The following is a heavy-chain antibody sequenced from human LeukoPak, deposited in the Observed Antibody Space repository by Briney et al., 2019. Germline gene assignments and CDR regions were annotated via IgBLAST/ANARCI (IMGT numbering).Heavy chain of an antibody. V-gene: IGHV3-72*01. CDR2: SRHQAAGYTT. Sequence: PGGSLRLSCAASGFTFSDHYMDWVRQLPGEGLEWVGRSRHQAAGYTTEYAASVKGRFTISRDNPKNSLYLQMNSLKAEDTAVYYCARAGPVAVTARVYDGFDVWGQGTVVTVSS. CDR3: ARAGPVAVTARVYDGFDV. D-gene: IGHD2-21*02. CDR1: GFTFSDHY. J-gene: IGHJ3*01.